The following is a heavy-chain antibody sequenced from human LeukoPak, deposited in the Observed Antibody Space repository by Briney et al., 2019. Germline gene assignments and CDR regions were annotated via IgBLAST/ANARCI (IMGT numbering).Heavy chain of an antibody. CDR2: ISGSGGST. CDR3: AKGDFYGSGRDYYYYMDV. J-gene: IGHJ6*03. V-gene: IGHV3-23*01. CDR1: GFTFSNLG. D-gene: IGHD3-10*01. Sequence: PGGTLRLSCAASGFTFSNLGMSWVRQAPGKGLEWVSVISGSGGSTYYADSVKGRFTISRDNSKNTLYLQMNSLRAEGTAVYNCAKGDFYGSGRDYYYYMDVWGKGTTVTISS.